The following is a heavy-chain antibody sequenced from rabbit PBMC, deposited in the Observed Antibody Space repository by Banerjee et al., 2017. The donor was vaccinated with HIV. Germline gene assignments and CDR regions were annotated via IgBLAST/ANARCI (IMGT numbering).Heavy chain of an antibody. CDR1: GIDFSSYG. Sequence: QEQLVESGGGLVTLGGSLKLSCKASGIDFSSYGISWVRQAPGKGLEWIACINTSSGNTVYARWAKGRFTISKTSSTTVTLQMTSLTAADTATYFCARDLAGVIGWNFNLWGPGTLVTVS. D-gene: IGHD4-1*01. J-gene: IGHJ4*01. CDR3: ARDLAGVIGWNFNL. CDR2: INTSSGNT. V-gene: IGHV1S45*01.